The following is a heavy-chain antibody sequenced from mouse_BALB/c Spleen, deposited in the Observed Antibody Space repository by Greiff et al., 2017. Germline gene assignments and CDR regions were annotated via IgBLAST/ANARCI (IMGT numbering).Heavy chain of an antibody. CDR1: GFTFSSYA. Sequence: EVQRVESGGGLVKPGGSLKLSCAASGFTFSSYAMSWVRQSPEKRLEWVAEISSGGSYTYYPDTVTGRFTISRDNAKNTLYLEMSSLRSEDTAMYYCARVIRRYFDYWGQGTTLTVSS. D-gene: IGHD2-12*01. CDR2: ISSGGSYT. V-gene: IGHV5-9-4*01. J-gene: IGHJ2*01. CDR3: ARVIRRYFDY.